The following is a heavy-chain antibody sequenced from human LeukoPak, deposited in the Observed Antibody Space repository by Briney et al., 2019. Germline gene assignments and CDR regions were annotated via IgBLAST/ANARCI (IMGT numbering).Heavy chain of an antibody. CDR2: IIPIFGTA. CDR1: GGTFSSYA. D-gene: IGHD6-19*01. V-gene: IGHV1-69*05. J-gene: IGHJ1*01. Sequence: GSSVKVSCKASGGTFSSYAISWVRQAPGRGLEWMGGIIPIFGTANYAQKFQGRVTITTDESTSTAYMELSSLRSEDTAVYYCARDPIAVATKYFQHWGQGTLVTVSS. CDR3: ARDPIAVATKYFQH.